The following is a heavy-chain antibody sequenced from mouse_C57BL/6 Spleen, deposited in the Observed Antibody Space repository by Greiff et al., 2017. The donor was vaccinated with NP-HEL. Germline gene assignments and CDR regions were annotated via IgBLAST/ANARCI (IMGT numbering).Heavy chain of an antibody. CDR1: GYAFTNYL. CDR2: INPGSGGT. J-gene: IGHJ2*01. D-gene: IGHD2-3*01. CDR3: ARETDGYYEDY. V-gene: IGHV1-54*01. Sequence: QVQLQQSGAELVRPGTSVKVSCKASGYAFTNYLIEWVKQRPGQGLEWIGVINPGSGGTNCNEKFKGKATLTADKSSSTAYMQLSSLTSEDSAVYFCARETDGYYEDYWGQGTTLTVSS.